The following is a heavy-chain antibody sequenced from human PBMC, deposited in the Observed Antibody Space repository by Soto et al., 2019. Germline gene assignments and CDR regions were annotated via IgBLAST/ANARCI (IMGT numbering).Heavy chain of an antibody. J-gene: IGHJ6*02. CDR2: ISYDGSDR. D-gene: IGHD1-1*01. CDR1: GFTFISYG. CDR3: ARATNYYYGMDV. Sequence: GGSLRLSCAASGFTFISYGMHWVRQAPGKGLQWVAFISYDGSDRYYEDSVKGRFTISRGNSKNTLYLQINSLRAEDTAVYYCARATNYYYGMDVWGQGTTVTVSS. V-gene: IGHV3-33*05.